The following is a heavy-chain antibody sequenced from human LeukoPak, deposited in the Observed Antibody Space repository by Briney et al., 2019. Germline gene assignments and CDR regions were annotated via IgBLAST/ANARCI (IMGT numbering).Heavy chain of an antibody. CDR2: ISSIRNYI. Sequence: PGGSLRLSCAASKFXFSDYSMSWVRQAPGKGLEWVSSISSIRNYIYYADSVKGRFTVSRDNAKNSLYLQMNSLRAEDTAVYYCARGPRSSSWYLTLEGGYYFDYWGQGTLVTVSS. CDR1: KFXFSDYS. V-gene: IGHV3-21*01. CDR3: ARGPRSSSWYLTLEGGYYFDY. D-gene: IGHD6-13*01. J-gene: IGHJ4*02.